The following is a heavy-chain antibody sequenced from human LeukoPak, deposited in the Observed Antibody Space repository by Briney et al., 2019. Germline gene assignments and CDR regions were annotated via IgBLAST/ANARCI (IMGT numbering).Heavy chain of an antibody. Sequence: PSETLSLTCAVYGGSLSGYYWSWIRQPPGKGLEWIGEINHSGSTNYNPSLKSRVTISVDTSKNQFSLKLSSVTAADTAVYYCARGVAGDIVVVPAAIGAGPLDYWGQGTLVTVSS. D-gene: IGHD2-2*01. J-gene: IGHJ4*02. CDR1: GGSLSGYY. CDR2: INHSGST. V-gene: IGHV4-34*01. CDR3: ARGVAGDIVVVPAAIGAGPLDY.